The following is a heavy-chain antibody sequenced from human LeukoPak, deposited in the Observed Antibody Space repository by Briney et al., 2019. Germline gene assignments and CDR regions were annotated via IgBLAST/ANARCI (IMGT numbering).Heavy chain of an antibody. V-gene: IGHV4-34*01. Sequence: SETLSLTCAVYGGSFSGYYWSWIRQRPGKGLEWIGEINHSGSTNYNPSLKSRVTISVDTSKNQFSLKLSSVTAADTAVYYCARLYYYGLGDYWGQGTLVTVSS. CDR2: INHSGST. CDR3: ARLYYYGLGDY. CDR1: GGSFSGYY. D-gene: IGHD3-10*01. J-gene: IGHJ4*02.